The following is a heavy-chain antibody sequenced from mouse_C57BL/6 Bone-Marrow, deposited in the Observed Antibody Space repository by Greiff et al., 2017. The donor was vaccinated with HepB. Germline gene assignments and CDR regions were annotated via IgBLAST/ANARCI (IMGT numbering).Heavy chain of an antibody. V-gene: IGHV5-16*01. J-gene: IGHJ4*01. Sequence: EVKLMESEGGLVQPGSSMKLSCTASGFTFSDYYMAWVRQVPEKGLEWVANINYDGISTYYLDSLKSRFIISRDNAKNILYLQMSSLKSEDTATYYCARVLRNPPYYYSMDYWGQGTSVTVSS. CDR3: ARVLRNPPYYYSMDY. CDR1: GFTFSDYY. D-gene: IGHD1-1*01. CDR2: INYDGIST.